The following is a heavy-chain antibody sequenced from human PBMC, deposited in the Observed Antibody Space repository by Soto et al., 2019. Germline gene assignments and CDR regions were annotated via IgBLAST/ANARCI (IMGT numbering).Heavy chain of an antibody. CDR3: ARAWGRNGDYTLDY. V-gene: IGHV3-72*01. J-gene: IGHJ4*02. D-gene: IGHD4-17*01. CDR1: GFTFSDHY. Sequence: VQLVESGGGLVQPGGSLRLSCAASGFTFSDHYMDWVRQAPGKGLEWVGRTRDKANSYTTEYAASVKGRFTISRDDSKNSLYLQINSLKTEDTAVYYCARAWGRNGDYTLDYWGQGTLVTVSS. CDR2: TRDKANSYTT.